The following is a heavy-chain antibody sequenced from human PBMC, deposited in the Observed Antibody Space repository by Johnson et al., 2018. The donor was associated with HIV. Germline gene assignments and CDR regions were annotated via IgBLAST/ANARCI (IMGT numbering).Heavy chain of an antibody. CDR1: GFIFRNYG. J-gene: IGHJ3*02. V-gene: IGHV3-30*02. CDR2: IRFDGSSK. Sequence: QVQLVESGGGLVQPGGSLRLSCAASGFIFRNYGMHWVRQAPGNGLEWVAFIRFDGSSKYYADSVKGRFTISRDNSKNTLYLQMNSLRAEDTAVYYCAKDIGLSGSYFFGAFDMWGQGTLVTVSS. D-gene: IGHD1-26*01. CDR3: AKDIGLSGSYFFGAFDM.